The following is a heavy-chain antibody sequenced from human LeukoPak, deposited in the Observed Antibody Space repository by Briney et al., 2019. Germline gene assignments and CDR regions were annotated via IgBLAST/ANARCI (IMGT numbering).Heavy chain of an antibody. CDR1: GFTFSSYA. V-gene: IGHV3-64*04. Sequence: QAGGSLRLSCSVSGFTFSSYAMHWVRQAPGKGLEYVSVIRSDGVDVYYTDSVKGRFTISRDGSKNTLYLQLNSLRTEDTAIYYCVREREGSNSEHWGQGTLVTVSS. D-gene: IGHD1-26*01. J-gene: IGHJ1*01. CDR3: VREREGSNSEH. CDR2: IRSDGVDV.